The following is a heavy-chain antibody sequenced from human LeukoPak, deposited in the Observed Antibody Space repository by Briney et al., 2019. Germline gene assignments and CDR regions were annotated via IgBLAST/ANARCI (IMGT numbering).Heavy chain of an antibody. CDR1: GFTFSGSA. CDR3: TRFTDSSSFGSSDY. Sequence: GGSLRLSCAASGFTFSGSAMHWVRQASGKGLEWVGRIRSKANSYATAYAASVKGRFTISRDDSKNTAYLRMNSLKTEDTAVYYCTRFTDSSSFGSSDYWGQGTLVTVSS. D-gene: IGHD3-22*01. J-gene: IGHJ4*02. CDR2: IRSKANSYAT. V-gene: IGHV3-73*01.